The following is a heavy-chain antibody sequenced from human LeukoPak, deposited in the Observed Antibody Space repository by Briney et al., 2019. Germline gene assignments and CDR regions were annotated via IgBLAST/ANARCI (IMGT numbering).Heavy chain of an antibody. CDR3: ARVGQYCSSTSCYTPFDY. J-gene: IGHJ4*02. Sequence: SETLSLTCAVYGGSFSGYYWSGIRQPPGKGLEWIGEINHSGSTNYNPSLKSRVTISVDTSKNQFSLKLSSVTAADTAVYYCARVGQYCSSTSCYTPFDYWGQGTLVTVPS. D-gene: IGHD2-2*02. CDR1: GGSFSGYY. V-gene: IGHV4-34*01. CDR2: INHSGST.